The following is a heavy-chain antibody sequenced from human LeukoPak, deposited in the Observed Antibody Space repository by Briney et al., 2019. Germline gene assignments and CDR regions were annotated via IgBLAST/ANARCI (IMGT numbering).Heavy chain of an antibody. D-gene: IGHD5-24*01. V-gene: IGHV3-66*01. CDR1: GFTVSSNY. CDR2: IYSGGST. Sequence: GGSLRLSCAASGFTVSSNYMSWVRQAPGEGLEWVSVIYSGGSTYYADSVKGRFTISRDNSKNTLYLQMNSLRAEDTAVYYCAREANWAFDIWGQGTMVTVSS. J-gene: IGHJ3*02. CDR3: AREANWAFDI.